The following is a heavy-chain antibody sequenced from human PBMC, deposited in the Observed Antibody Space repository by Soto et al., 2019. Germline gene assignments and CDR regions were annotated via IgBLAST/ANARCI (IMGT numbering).Heavy chain of an antibody. D-gene: IGHD1-26*01. CDR3: AKGAPKVGATRGYFDY. V-gene: IGHV3-23*01. CDR2: ISGSGGST. J-gene: IGHJ4*02. Sequence: GGSLRLSCAASGFTFSSYAMSWVRQAPGKGLEWVSAISGSGGSTYYADSVKGRFTISRDNSKNTLYLQMNSLRAEDTAVYYCAKGAPKVGATRGYFDYWGQGXLVTVSS. CDR1: GFTFSSYA.